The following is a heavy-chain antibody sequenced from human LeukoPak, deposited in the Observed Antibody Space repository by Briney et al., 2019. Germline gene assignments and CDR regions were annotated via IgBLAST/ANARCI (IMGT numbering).Heavy chain of an antibody. CDR1: GGSLSSFA. CDR3: ARVMVVTGNGGYFLY. J-gene: IGHJ1*01. D-gene: IGHD2-21*02. V-gene: IGHV1-69*13. CDR2: IIPIFGST. Sequence: SVKVSCKASGGSLSSFALNWVRQTPGQGLEWMGGIIPIFGSTNYAQKFQVRVTITADESTNTAYMELNSLRSEDTGVYYCARVMVVTGNGGYFLYWGQGTLVTVSS.